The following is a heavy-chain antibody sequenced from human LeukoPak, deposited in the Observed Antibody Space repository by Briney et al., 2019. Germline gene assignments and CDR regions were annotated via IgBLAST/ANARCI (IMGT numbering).Heavy chain of an antibody. J-gene: IGHJ4*02. CDR3: ARLTDRGYSYGYFDY. CDR1: GGSISSNSYY. V-gene: IGHV4-39*01. D-gene: IGHD5-18*01. CDR2: IYYSGST. Sequence: PSETLSLTCTVSGGSISSNSYYWGWIRQPPGKGLEWIGSIYYSGSTYYNPSLKSRVTISVDTSKNQFSLKLSSVTAADTAVYYCARLTDRGYSYGYFDYWGQGTLVTVSS.